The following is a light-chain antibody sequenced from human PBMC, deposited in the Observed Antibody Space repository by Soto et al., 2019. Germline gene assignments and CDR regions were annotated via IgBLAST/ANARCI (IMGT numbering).Light chain of an antibody. V-gene: IGLV2-14*01. CDR2: EVS. CDR3: SSYTSSSTYV. J-gene: IGLJ1*01. CDR1: SRDVDGYNY. Sequence: QSVLTQPASVSESPGQSITISCTGTSRDVDGYNYVSWYQQHPGEVPRLVIYEVSNRPSGVSSRFSGSKSGNTASLTISGLLAEDEADYYCSSYTSSSTYVFGTGTKVTVL.